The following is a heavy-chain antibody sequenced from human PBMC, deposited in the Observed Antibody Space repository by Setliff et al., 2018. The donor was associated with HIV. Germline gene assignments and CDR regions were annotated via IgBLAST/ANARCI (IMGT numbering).Heavy chain of an antibody. CDR3: AKRTFGSGRLDP. J-gene: IGHJ5*02. V-gene: IGHV4-61*09. CDR2: IHTTGST. Sequence: SKTLSLTCSVSGDSISSGSYYWSWIRLPAGKGLEWIGQIHTTGSTNYNPSLRSRVTISMDTSKNQFSLNLNSVTATDPAVYYCAKRTFGSGRLDPWGQGTLVTVSS. CDR1: GDSISSGSYY. D-gene: IGHD3-16*01.